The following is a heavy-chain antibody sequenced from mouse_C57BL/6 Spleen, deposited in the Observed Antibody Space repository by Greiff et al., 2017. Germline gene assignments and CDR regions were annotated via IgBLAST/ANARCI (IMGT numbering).Heavy chain of an antibody. J-gene: IGHJ4*01. V-gene: IGHV2-4*01. CDR2: IWSGGST. Sequence: QVHVKQSGPGLVQPSQSLSITCTVSGFSLTSYGVHWVRQPPGKGLEWLGVIWSGGSTDYNAAFISRLSISKDNPKSQVFVKMNSLQADDTAIYYCARIYYGSSYAMDYWGQGTSVTVSS. D-gene: IGHD1-1*01. CDR1: GFSLTSYG. CDR3: ARIYYGSSYAMDY.